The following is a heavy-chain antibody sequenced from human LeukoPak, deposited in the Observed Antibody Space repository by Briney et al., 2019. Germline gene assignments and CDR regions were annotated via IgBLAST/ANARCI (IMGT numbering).Heavy chain of an antibody. CDR1: GFTFSSYA. D-gene: IGHD2-15*01. Sequence: GGSLRLSCAASGFTFSSYAMSWVRQAPGKGLEWVSAISGSGDSTYYADSVKGRFTISRDNAKNMLYLQLNSLRVEDTAVYYCARDQLYCSGGYCYKDYWGQGTLVTVSS. V-gene: IGHV3-23*01. J-gene: IGHJ4*02. CDR2: ISGSGDST. CDR3: ARDQLYCSGGYCYKDY.